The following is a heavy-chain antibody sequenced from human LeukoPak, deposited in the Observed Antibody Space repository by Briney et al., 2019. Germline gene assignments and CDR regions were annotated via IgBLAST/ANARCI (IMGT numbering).Heavy chain of an antibody. Sequence: LTGGSLRLSCAVSGFTFSSYGMHWVRQAPGKGLEWVAVIWYDGSNKYYADSVKGRFTISRDNSKNTLYLQMNSLRAEDTAVYYCARVTYGSGNYYGMDVWGQGTTVTVSS. CDR3: ARVTYGSGNYYGMDV. J-gene: IGHJ6*02. V-gene: IGHV3-33*01. D-gene: IGHD3-10*01. CDR2: IWYDGSNK. CDR1: GFTFSSYG.